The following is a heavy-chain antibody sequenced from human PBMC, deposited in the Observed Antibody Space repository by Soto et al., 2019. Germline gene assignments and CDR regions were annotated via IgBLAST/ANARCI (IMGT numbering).Heavy chain of an antibody. V-gene: IGHV3-30-3*01. D-gene: IGHD6-6*01. CDR1: GFTFRNYP. J-gene: IGHJ4*02. Sequence: QVQLEESGGGVVQRGRSLRLSCVASGFTFRNYPVHWVRQAPGKGLEWVAVTSSDGNLEYYADSVKGRFTISRDNSKNTLYLQMSSLTIDDTAVYYCARQPVVGVWLNDYWGQGTLVTVSS. CDR3: ARQPVVGVWLNDY. CDR2: TSSDGNLE.